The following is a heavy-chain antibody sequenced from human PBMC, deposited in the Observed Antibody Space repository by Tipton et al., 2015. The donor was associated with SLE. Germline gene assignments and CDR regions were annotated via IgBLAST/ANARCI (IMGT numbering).Heavy chain of an antibody. V-gene: IGHV4-31*03. CDR3: ARDIAAAGDYCGMDV. J-gene: IGHJ6*02. Sequence: TLSLTCTVSGGSISSGGYYWSWIRQHPGKGLEWIGYIYYSGSTYYNPSLKSRVTISVDTSKNQFSLKLSSVTAADTAVYYCARDIAAAGDYCGMDVWGQGTTVTVSS. D-gene: IGHD6-13*01. CDR2: IYYSGST. CDR1: GGSISSGGYY.